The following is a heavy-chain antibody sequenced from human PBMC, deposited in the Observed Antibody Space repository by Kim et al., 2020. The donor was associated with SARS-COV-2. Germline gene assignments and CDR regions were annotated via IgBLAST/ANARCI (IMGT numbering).Heavy chain of an antibody. CDR1: GGSFSGYY. CDR3: ARDGGDAHFDY. CDR2: INHSGST. J-gene: IGHJ4*02. Sequence: SETLSLTCAVYGGSFSGYYWSWIRQPPGKGLEWIGEINHSGSTNYNPSLKSRVTISVDTSKNQFSLKLSSVTAADTAVYYCARDGGDAHFDYLGQGTLVT. V-gene: IGHV4-34*01. D-gene: IGHD3-16*01.